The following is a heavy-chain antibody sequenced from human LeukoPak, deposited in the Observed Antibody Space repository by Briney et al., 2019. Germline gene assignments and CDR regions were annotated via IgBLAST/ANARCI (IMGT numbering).Heavy chain of an antibody. CDR2: IYPGDSDT. CDR3: ARRSYMDV. Sequence: GESLNVSCKASGYIFATYWIGWVRQMRGKGLEWVGIIYPGDSDTRYSPSFQGQVTISADKSISTAYLQWSSLKASDTAVYYCARRSYMDVWGKGTTVTVSS. J-gene: IGHJ6*03. V-gene: IGHV5-51*01. CDR1: GYIFATYW.